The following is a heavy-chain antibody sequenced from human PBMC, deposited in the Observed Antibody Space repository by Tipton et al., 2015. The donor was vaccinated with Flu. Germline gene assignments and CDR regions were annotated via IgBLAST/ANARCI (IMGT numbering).Heavy chain of an antibody. V-gene: IGHV3-9*01. CDR2: ISWNSAYI. CDR1: GFTFDDLA. J-gene: IGHJ4*02. Sequence: VQLVQSGGGLVQPGRSLTLSCAVSGFTFDDLAMHWVRQAPGKGLEWVSGISWNSAYIGYADSVKGRFTISRDNTKKSLYLQLNSLRAEDTAIYYCATLTGDDYWGQGILVTVSS. CDR3: ATLTGDDY. D-gene: IGHD7-27*01.